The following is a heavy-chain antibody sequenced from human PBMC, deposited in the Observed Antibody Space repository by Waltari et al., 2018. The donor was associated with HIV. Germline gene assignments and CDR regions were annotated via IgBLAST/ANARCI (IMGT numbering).Heavy chain of an antibody. CDR1: GFTFNDFS. J-gene: IGHJ4*02. CDR2: ISNTGGHI. D-gene: IGHD2-15*01. Sequence: EVQLVESGGGLVKPGGSLRLSCAASGFTFNDFSMNWVRQAPGKGLEWGLSISNTGGHIYYTDSVKGRFTVSRDTAMKSVYLQMNSLRAEDTAIYYCTRGKTSSDRDDHCNYWGQGTLVTVSS. CDR3: TRGKTSSDRDDHCNY. V-gene: IGHV3-21*01.